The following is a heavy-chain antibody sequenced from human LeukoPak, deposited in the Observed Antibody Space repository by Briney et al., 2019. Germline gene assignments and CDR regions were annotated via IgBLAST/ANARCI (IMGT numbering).Heavy chain of an antibody. CDR3: AKDLRPGITGTTLVY. J-gene: IGHJ4*02. V-gene: IGHV3-23*01. Sequence: GGSLRLSCAASGFTFSSYAMSWVRQAPGKGLEWVSAISGSGGSTYYADSVKGRFTISRDNSKNTLYLQMNSLRAEDTAVYYCAKDLRPGITGTTLVYWGQGILVTVSS. CDR1: GFTFSSYA. CDR2: ISGSGGST. D-gene: IGHD1-7*01.